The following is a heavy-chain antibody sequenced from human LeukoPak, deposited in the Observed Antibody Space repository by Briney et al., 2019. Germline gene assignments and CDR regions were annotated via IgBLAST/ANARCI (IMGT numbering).Heavy chain of an antibody. CDR1: GGTFSSYA. V-gene: IGHV1-69*13. Sequence: SVTVSCKASGGTFSSYAISWVRQAPGQGLEWTGGIIPIFGTANYAQRFQGRVTITADESTSTAYMELSSLRSEDTAVYYCARVPGHYYGMDVWGQGTTVTVSS. CDR3: ARVPGHYYGMDV. J-gene: IGHJ6*02. CDR2: IIPIFGTA. D-gene: IGHD3-10*01.